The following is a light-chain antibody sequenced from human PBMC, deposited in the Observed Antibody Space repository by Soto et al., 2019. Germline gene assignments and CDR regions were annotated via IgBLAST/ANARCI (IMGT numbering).Light chain of an antibody. CDR3: QQRSNWPST. CDR2: DAS. J-gene: IGKJ2*01. Sequence: DIVLTQSPATLSLSPGERATLSCRASQSGSSSLAWYQQKPGQAPRLLIYDASNRATGIPARFSGSGSGTDFTLTISSLEPEDFAVYYCQQRSNWPSTFGQGTKLEIK. CDR1: QSGSSS. V-gene: IGKV3-11*01.